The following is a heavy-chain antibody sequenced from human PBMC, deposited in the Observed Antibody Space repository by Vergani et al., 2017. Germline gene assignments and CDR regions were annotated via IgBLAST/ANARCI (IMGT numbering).Heavy chain of an antibody. CDR1: GFTFSTYA. CDR2: LTGGGGST. V-gene: IGHV3-23*01. D-gene: IGHD1-26*01. Sequence: EVQLLESGGSLKQPGGSVRLSCAASGFTFSTYAMHWVRQAPGKGLEWVSALTGGGGSTYYADSFKGPFIISRDNSRDTLYLQMNSLRPEDTATYYCVKDSGSYENFFDSWGKGTLVTVSS. CDR3: VKDSGSYENFFDS. J-gene: IGHJ4*02.